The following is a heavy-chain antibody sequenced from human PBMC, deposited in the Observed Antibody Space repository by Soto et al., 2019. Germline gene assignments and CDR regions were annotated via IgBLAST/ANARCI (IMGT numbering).Heavy chain of an antibody. CDR2: INGGNGNT. D-gene: IGHD2-2*01. Sequence: ASVKVSCKASGYTFTTYAMHWVRQAPGQRLEFMGWINGGNGNTRYSQKFQGRVTITRDTPASTAYPQLSSLRSEDPAVYYCARGRMVIGCTTTTCRQAWFAPWGQGTLVTVSS. CDR3: ARGRMVIGCTTTTCRQAWFAP. CDR1: GYTFTTYA. V-gene: IGHV1-3*01. J-gene: IGHJ5*02.